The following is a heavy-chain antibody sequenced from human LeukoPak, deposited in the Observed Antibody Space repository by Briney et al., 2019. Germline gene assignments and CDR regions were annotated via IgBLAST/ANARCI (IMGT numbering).Heavy chain of an antibody. D-gene: IGHD3-3*01. CDR1: GGSVTSTNW. CDR2: VHLDGRT. Sequence: SETLSLTCAVSGGSVTSTNWWTWVRRPPGKGLEWIGEVHLDGRTNYNPSLTGRLTLSVDLYENHISLKLTSVTAADTAVYYCAREGGFYRPLDYLGQGTLVTVSS. J-gene: IGHJ4*02. V-gene: IGHV4-4*02. CDR3: AREGGFYRPLDY.